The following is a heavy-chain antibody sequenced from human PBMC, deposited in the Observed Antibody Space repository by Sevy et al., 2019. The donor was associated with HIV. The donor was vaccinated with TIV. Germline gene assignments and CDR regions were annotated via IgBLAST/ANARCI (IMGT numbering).Heavy chain of an antibody. CDR3: ARERNTYGQGYFDY. J-gene: IGHJ4*02. V-gene: IGHV3-11*06. CDR2: ISSRSTYI. D-gene: IGHD1-1*01. CDR1: GFSFSDYY. Sequence: GGSLRLSCAVSGFSFSDYYMSWIRQAPGKGLEWVSDISSRSTYIKYADSVKGRFTIARDNAKNSLSLQMNSLRADDTAVYYCARERNTYGQGYFDYWGQGTLVTVSS.